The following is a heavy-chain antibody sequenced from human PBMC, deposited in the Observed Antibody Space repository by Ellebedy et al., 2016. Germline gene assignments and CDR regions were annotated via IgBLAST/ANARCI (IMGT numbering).Heavy chain of an antibody. J-gene: IGHJ4*02. CDR3: ARGVVRFTLLSYKASRTGTPLFDY. D-gene: IGHD1/OR15-1a*01. CDR1: GGSISSYY. CDR2: IYYSGST. V-gene: IGHV4-59*12. Sequence: SETLSLTCTVSGGSISSYYWSWIRQPPGKGLEWIGYIYYSGSTNYNPSLKSRVTISVDTSKNQFSLKLSSVTAADTAVYYCARGVVRFTLLSYKASRTGTPLFDYWGQGTLVTVSS.